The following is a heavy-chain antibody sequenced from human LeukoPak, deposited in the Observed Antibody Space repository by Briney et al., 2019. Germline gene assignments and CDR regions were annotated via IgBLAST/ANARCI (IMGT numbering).Heavy chain of an antibody. CDR2: IWSDGSNK. D-gene: IGHD4-11*01. J-gene: IGHJ4*02. CDR1: GFTFSSNW. V-gene: IGHV3-33*06. CDR3: AKDAQRGFDYSNSLEY. Sequence: QPGGSLRLSCVASGFTFSSNWMSWVRQAPGRGLEWVAVIWSDGSNKFYADSVKGRFTISRDNSQNTVDLHMNILRAEDTAVYYCAKDAQRGFDYSNSLEYWGQGTLVTVSS.